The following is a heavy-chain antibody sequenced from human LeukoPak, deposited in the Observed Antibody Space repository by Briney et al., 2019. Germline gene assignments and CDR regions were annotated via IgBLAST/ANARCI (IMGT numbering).Heavy chain of an antibody. CDR3: ARDRHGYSDFDY. CDR2: ISGYNDNT. D-gene: IGHD5-24*01. J-gene: IGHJ4*02. Sequence: ASVKVSCKASGYTFTSYGISWVRQAPGQGLQWKGWISGYNDNTNTVQKLQGRVTMTIDTSTNTAYMELMSLRSDDTAVYYCARDRHGYSDFDYWGQGTLVTVSS. CDR1: GYTFTSYG. V-gene: IGHV1-18*01.